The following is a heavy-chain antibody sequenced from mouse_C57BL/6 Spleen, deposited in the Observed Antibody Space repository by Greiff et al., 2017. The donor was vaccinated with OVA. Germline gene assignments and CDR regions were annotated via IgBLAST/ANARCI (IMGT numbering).Heavy chain of an antibody. V-gene: IGHV1-59*01. CDR2: IDPSDSYT. J-gene: IGHJ2*01. CDR1: GYTFTSYW. Sequence: QVQLQQPGAELVRPGTSVKLSCKASGYTFTSYWMHWVKQRPGQGLEWIGVIDPSDSYTNYNQKFKGKATLTADKSSSTAYMALRSLTSEDSAVYFCARETTEGYWGQGTTLTVSS. CDR3: ARETTEGY. D-gene: IGHD1-1*01.